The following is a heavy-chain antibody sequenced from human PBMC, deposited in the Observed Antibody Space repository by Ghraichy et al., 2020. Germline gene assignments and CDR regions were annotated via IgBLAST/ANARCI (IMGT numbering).Heavy chain of an antibody. CDR2: ISSSSSYI. V-gene: IGHV3-21*01. D-gene: IGHD2-21*01. CDR3: ARDPNLFVYFDY. Sequence: GGSLRLSCAASGFTFSSYSMNWVRQAPGKGLEWVSSISSSSSYIYYADSVKGRFTLSRDNAKNSLYLQMGSLRAEDTAVYYCARDPNLFVYFDYWGQGTLVTVSS. J-gene: IGHJ4*02. CDR1: GFTFSSYS.